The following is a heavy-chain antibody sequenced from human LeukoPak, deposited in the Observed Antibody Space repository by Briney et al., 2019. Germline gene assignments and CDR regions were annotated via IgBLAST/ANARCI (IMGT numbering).Heavy chain of an antibody. J-gene: IGHJ5*02. CDR1: GFTFSSYS. Sequence: PGGSLRLSCAASGFTFSSYSMNWVRQAPGKGLEWVSAISGSGGSTYYADSVKGRFTISRDNSKNTLYLQMNSLRAEDTAVYYCACFTVTTENWFDPWGQGTLVTVSS. V-gene: IGHV3-23*01. D-gene: IGHD4-17*01. CDR3: ACFTVTTENWFDP. CDR2: ISGSGGST.